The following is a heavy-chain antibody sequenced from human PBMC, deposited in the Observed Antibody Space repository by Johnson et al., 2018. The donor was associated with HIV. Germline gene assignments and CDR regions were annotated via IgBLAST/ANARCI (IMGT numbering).Heavy chain of an antibody. Sequence: QVQLVESGGGVVQPGRSLRLSCAASGFTFSSYAMHWVRQAPGKGLEWVAVISYDGSNKYYADSVKVRFTISRDNSKNTLYLQMNSLRAEDTAVYYCARDPYDDFWSGYSAAVNGAFDIWGQGTMVTVSS. CDR2: ISYDGSNK. CDR1: GFTFSSYA. J-gene: IGHJ3*02. D-gene: IGHD3-3*01. V-gene: IGHV3-30*04. CDR3: ARDPYDDFWSGYSAAVNGAFDI.